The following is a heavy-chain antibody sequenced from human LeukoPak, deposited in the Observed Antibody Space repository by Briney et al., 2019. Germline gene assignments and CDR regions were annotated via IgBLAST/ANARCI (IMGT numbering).Heavy chain of an antibody. J-gene: IGHJ4*02. Sequence: GGSLRLSCAASGFTFSSYGMHWVRQAPGKGLEWVAVISYDGSNKYYADSVKGRFTISRDNSKNTLYLQMNSLRAEDTAVCYCARDMSGYCSGGRCYNMGYFDYWGQGTLVTVSS. CDR2: ISYDGSNK. CDR3: ARDMSGYCSGGRCYNMGYFDY. D-gene: IGHD2-15*01. V-gene: IGHV3-30*19. CDR1: GFTFSSYG.